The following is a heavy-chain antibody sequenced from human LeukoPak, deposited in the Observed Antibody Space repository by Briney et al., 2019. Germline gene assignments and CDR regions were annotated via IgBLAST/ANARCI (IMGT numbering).Heavy chain of an antibody. CDR1: GGSFSGYY. Sequence: PSVTLSLTCAVYGGSFSGYYWSWIRQPPGKGLEGIGEINHSGSTNYNPFLNSRVTISVETSKNQFSLKLSSVTAADTAVYYCAREGAYYYDSSGYFPIYYFDYWGQGTLVTVSS. J-gene: IGHJ4*02. D-gene: IGHD3-22*01. CDR2: INHSGST. CDR3: AREGAYYYDSSGYFPIYYFDY. V-gene: IGHV4-34*01.